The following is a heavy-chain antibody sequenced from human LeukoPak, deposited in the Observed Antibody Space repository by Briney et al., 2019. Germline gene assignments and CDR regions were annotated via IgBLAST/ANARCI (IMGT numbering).Heavy chain of an antibody. CDR1: GFTVSSNY. CDR3: ARDPTSTGYSSGWYTDPVDY. CDR2: IYSGGST. V-gene: IGHV3-53*01. D-gene: IGHD6-19*01. J-gene: IGHJ4*02. Sequence: GGSLRLSCAASGFTVSSNYMSGVRQAPGKGLAWVSVIYSGGSTYYADSVKGRFTISRGNSKNTLYLQMNSLRAEDTAVYYCARDPTSTGYSSGWYTDPVDYWGQGTLVTVSS.